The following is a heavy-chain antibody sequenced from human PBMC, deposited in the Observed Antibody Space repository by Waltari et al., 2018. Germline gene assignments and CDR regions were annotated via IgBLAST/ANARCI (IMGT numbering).Heavy chain of an antibody. V-gene: IGHV4-38-2*01. J-gene: IGHJ4*02. CDR3: AGHEWGLPGF. D-gene: IGHD1-26*01. Sequence: QVQLQESGPGLVKHSETLSLTCGVASYSITSAYWWAWFRQPPGKGLEWIASIHYTGDTQYSPSLKSRVTISADKSKNEVSLRLTSVTAADTAVYYCAGHEWGLPGFWGQGTLVTVSS. CDR2: IHYTGDT. CDR1: SYSITSAYW.